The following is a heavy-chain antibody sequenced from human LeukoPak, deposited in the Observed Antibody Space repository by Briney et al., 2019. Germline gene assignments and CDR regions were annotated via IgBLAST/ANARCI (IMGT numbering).Heavy chain of an antibody. D-gene: IGHD2-15*01. V-gene: IGHV3-30*04. Sequence: GGSLRLSCAASGFTFSSYAMHWVRQAPGKGLEWVAVISYDGSNKYYADSVKGRFTISRDNSKNTLYLQMNSLRAEDTAVYYCANTLGYCSGGSCGNWFDPWGQGTLVTVSS. CDR2: ISYDGSNK. CDR1: GFTFSSYA. J-gene: IGHJ5*02. CDR3: ANTLGYCSGGSCGNWFDP.